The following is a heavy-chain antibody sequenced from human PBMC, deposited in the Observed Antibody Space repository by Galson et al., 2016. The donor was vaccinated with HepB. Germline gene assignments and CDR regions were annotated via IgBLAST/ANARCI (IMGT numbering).Heavy chain of an antibody. Sequence: SLRLSCAASGFIFSAYAMHWVRQAPGKGLEWVSTITGRGDSAYYADSVKGRFTISRDNSQNTLFLQMNSLRAEDTAIYYCAKHAEPYYYYAMDVWGQGTTVTVSS. CDR3: AKHAEPYYYYAMDV. CDR1: GFIFSAYA. J-gene: IGHJ6*02. CDR2: ITGRGDSA. V-gene: IGHV3-23*01. D-gene: IGHD1-14*01.